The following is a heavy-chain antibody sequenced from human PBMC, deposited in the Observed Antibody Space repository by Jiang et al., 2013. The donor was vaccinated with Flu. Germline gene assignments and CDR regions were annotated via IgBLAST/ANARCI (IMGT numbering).Heavy chain of an antibody. CDR2: T. D-gene: IGHD3-22*01. J-gene: IGHJ4*02. CDR3: TREGGDSSGPTFDY. Sequence: TEYAASVKGRFTISRDDSKSIAYLQMNSLKTEDTAVYYCTREGGDSSGPTFDYWGQGTLVTVSS. V-gene: IGHV3-49*02.